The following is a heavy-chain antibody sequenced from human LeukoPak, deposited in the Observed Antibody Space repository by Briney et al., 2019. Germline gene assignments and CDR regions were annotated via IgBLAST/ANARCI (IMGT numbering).Heavy chain of an antibody. CDR2: IYSGGST. D-gene: IGHD7-27*01. J-gene: IGHJ4*02. CDR3: ARANWGHPMYYFDY. Sequence: GGSLRLSCAASGFTVSSNYMSWVRQAPGKGLEWVSVIYSGGSTYYADSVKGRFTISRDNSKNTLYLQMNSLRAEDTAVYYCARANWGHPMYYFDYWGQGTLVTVSS. CDR1: GFTVSSNY. V-gene: IGHV3-66*01.